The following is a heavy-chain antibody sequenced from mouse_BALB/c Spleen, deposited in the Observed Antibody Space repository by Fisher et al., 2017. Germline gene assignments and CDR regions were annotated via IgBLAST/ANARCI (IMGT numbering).Heavy chain of an antibody. D-gene: IGHD2-4*01. Sequence: KFKGKATLTVDNSSSTAYMELRSLTSEDSAVYYCARDYDYDEGMDYWGQGTSVTVSS. J-gene: IGHJ4*01. CDR3: ARDYDYDEGMDY. V-gene: IGHV1-26*01.